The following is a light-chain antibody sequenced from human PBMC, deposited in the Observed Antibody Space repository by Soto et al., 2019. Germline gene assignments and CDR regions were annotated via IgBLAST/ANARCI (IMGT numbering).Light chain of an antibody. CDR1: SSDVGSYDY. J-gene: IGLJ1*01. V-gene: IGLV2-14*03. Sequence: QSVLTQPASVSGSPGQSITFSCTGTSSDVGSYDYVSWHQQHPGKAPKLIIYDVNNRPSGVHSRFSGSKSGNTASLIISWLQTEDEADYYCCAYSTSGTQVFGTGTKVTVL. CDR3: CAYSTSGTQV. CDR2: DVN.